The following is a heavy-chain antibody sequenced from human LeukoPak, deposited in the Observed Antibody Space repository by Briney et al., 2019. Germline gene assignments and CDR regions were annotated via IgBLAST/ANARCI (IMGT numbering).Heavy chain of an antibody. CDR1: GYSISSGYY. CDR2: INHSGST. D-gene: IGHD6-19*01. V-gene: IGHV4-38-2*02. J-gene: IGHJ6*03. Sequence: PSETLSLTCNVSGYSISSGYYWSWIRQPPGKGLEWIGEINHSGSTNYNPSLKSRVTISVDTSKNQFSLKLSSVTAADTAVYYCARGRRFSSGWEYHYYMDVWGKGTTVTVSS. CDR3: ARGRRFSSGWEYHYYMDV.